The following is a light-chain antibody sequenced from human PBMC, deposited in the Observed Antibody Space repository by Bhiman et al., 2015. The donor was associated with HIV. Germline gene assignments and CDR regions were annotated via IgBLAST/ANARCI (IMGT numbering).Light chain of an antibody. Sequence: QSALTQPASVSGSPGQSITISCTGTSSDVGGYNYVSWFQQHSGKVPKLIIYDVSNRPSGVSNRFSGSKSGNTASLTISGLQAEDEADYYCSSYSSSNTYVFGTGTKVTVL. J-gene: IGLJ1*01. CDR2: DVS. CDR1: SSDVGGYNY. CDR3: SSYSSSNTYV. V-gene: IGLV2-14*03.